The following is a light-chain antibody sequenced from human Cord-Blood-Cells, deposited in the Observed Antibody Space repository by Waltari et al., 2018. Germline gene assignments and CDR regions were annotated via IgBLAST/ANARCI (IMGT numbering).Light chain of an antibody. CDR3: QQYDNLSYT. CDR2: DTS. J-gene: IGKJ2*01. CDR1: QDISNY. V-gene: IGKV1-33*01. Sequence: DIQMTQSPSSLSASVGDRVTITCQASQDISNYLNWYQQKPGKAPKLLIYDTSNLETGVPSRFSGSGSGTDFTFTISSLQPEDIATYCCQQYDNLSYTFGQGTKLEIK.